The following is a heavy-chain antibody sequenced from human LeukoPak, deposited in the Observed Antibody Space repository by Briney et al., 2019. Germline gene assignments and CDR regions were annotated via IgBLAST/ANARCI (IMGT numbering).Heavy chain of an antibody. CDR2: ISTTSDYI. Sequence: PGGSLRLSCAASGFTFSGYSMNWVRQAPGKGLEWVSSISTTSDYIHYADSLKGRFTISRDNAKNSLYLQMNSLRAEDTAVYYCARDVEQQLFNWFDPWGQGTLVTVSS. CDR1: GFTFSGYS. V-gene: IGHV3-21*04. CDR3: ARDVEQQLFNWFDP. D-gene: IGHD6-13*01. J-gene: IGHJ5*02.